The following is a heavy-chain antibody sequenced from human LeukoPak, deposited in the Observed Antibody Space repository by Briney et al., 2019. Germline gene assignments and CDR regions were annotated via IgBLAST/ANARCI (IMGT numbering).Heavy chain of an antibody. J-gene: IGHJ5*02. CDR3: ARKAMYSSRGRLNWFDP. CDR1: GGSISSSSYY. V-gene: IGHV4-39*07. D-gene: IGHD6-13*01. CDR2: IYYSGST. Sequence: SETLSLTCTVSGGSISSSSYYWGWIRQPPGKGLEWIGSIYYSGSTYYNPSLKSRVTISVDTSKNQFSLKLSSVTAADTAVYYCARKAMYSSRGRLNWFDPWGQGTLVTVSS.